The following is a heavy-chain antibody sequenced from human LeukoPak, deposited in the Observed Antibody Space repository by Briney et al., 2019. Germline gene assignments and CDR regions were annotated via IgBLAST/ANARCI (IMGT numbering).Heavy chain of an antibody. Sequence: PGGSLRLSCAASGFSFSTLGMSWVRQAPGEWLVWVSSIGTTNSDTKYADSVKGRFTISRDNSKNTLYLQMNNLRAEDTAIYYCVKGARLALIDYWGQGTLVTVSS. V-gene: IGHV3-23*01. CDR3: VKGARLALIDY. CDR2: IGTTNSDT. CDR1: GFSFSTLG. D-gene: IGHD3-9*01. J-gene: IGHJ4*02.